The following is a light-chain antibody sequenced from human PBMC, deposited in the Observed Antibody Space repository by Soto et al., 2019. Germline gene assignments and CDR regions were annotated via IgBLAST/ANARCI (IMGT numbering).Light chain of an antibody. J-gene: IGKJ4*01. CDR2: KAS. CDR3: QQYNTYPLS. V-gene: IGKV1-5*03. Sequence: DIQMTQSPSTLSASVGDRVTITCRASQSISTWLAWYQQKPGKAPKLLIYKASNLEGGVPSRFSGSGSGTEFTITINSLQPDDVATYDCQQYNTYPLSFGGGTTVEIK. CDR1: QSISTW.